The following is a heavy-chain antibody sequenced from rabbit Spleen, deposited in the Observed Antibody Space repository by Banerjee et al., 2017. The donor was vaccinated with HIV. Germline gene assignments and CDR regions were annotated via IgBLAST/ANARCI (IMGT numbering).Heavy chain of an antibody. J-gene: IGHJ4*01. CDR3: ARSRYYDYDYSGYSFAIPNNL. D-gene: IGHD1-1*01. V-gene: IGHV1S45*01. CDR1: GFSLSSSYW. Sequence: QEQLVESGGGLVQPEGSLTLTCTASGFSLSSSYWICWVRQAPGKGLEWIACIYAGSSGNTYYASWAKGRFTISRISSTTVTLQMTSLTAAHTATYFCARSRYYDYDYSGYSFAIPNNLWGQGTLVTVS. CDR2: IYAGSSGNT.